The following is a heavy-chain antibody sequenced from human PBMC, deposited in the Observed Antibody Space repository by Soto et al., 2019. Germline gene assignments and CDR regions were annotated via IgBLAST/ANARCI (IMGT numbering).Heavy chain of an antibody. CDR1: GFTLSDYY. CDR2: TTSKASGHAT. D-gene: IGHD4-4*01. CDR3: ARGYRSFDC. Sequence: GGSLRLSCVASGFTLSDYYMDWVRQAPGKGLEWVARTTSKASGHATEYAASVKGRFTISRDESQNSLYLQMNSLRTEDTAVYYCARGYRSFDCWGQGTLVTVSS. V-gene: IGHV3-72*01. J-gene: IGHJ4*02.